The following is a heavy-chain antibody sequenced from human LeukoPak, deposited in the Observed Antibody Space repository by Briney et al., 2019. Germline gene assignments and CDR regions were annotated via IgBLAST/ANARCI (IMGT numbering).Heavy chain of an antibody. J-gene: IGHJ4*02. CDR2: IIPILGIA. CDR3: ARWNYGSGSYYNVVYFDY. V-gene: IGHV1-69*04. CDR1: GGTFSSYA. Sequence: SVKVSCKASGGTFSSYAISWVRRAPGQGLEWMGRIIPILGIANYAQKFQGRVTITADKSTRTAYTELSSLRSEDTAVYYCARWNYGSGSYYNVVYFDYWGQGTLVTVSS. D-gene: IGHD3-10*01.